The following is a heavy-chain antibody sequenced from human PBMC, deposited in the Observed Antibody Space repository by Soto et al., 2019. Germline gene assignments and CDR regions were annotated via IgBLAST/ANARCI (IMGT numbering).Heavy chain of an antibody. CDR2: ISGSGGST. D-gene: IGHD3-16*02. V-gene: IGHV3-23*01. CDR3: AKDLRRATPVVMDYYYYMDV. CDR1: GFTFSSYA. Sequence: EVQLLESGGGLVQPGGSLRLSCAASGFTFSSYAMSWVRQAPGKGLEWVSAISGSGGSTYYADSVKGRFTISRDNSKNTLYLQMNSLRAEDTAVYYCAKDLRRATPVVMDYYYYMDVWGKGTTVTVSS. J-gene: IGHJ6*03.